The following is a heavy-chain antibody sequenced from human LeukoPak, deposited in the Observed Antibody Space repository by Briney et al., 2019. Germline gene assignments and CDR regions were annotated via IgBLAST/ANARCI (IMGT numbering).Heavy chain of an antibody. D-gene: IGHD3-10*01. V-gene: IGHV4-38-2*02. Sequence: SETLSLTCTVSGYSISTDYFWGWIRQPPGKGLEWIGSIYYSGSTYYNPSLKSRVTISVDTSKNQFSLKLSSVTAADTAVYYCARHFGGSLWFGELFYYFDYWGQGTLVTVSS. J-gene: IGHJ4*02. CDR2: IYYSGST. CDR1: GYSISTDYF. CDR3: ARHFGGSLWFGELFYYFDY.